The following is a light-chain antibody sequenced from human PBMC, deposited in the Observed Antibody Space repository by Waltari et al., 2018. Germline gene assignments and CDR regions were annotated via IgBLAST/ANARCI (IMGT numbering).Light chain of an antibody. Sequence: QSVLTQPPSVSGAPGQRVNISCTGSGSNIGAGYDTHWYQQLPGKAPRLLLYGVNTRPLGVPDLFFGSQSGTSASLAITGLQAEDEGDYYCQSYDTSLSVVFGGGTKLTVL. CDR1: GSNIGAGYD. CDR2: GVN. CDR3: QSYDTSLSVV. V-gene: IGLV1-40*01. J-gene: IGLJ2*01.